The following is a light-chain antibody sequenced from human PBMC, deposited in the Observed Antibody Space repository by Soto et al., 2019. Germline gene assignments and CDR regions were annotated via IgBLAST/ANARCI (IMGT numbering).Light chain of an antibody. CDR3: QQHKSYPVT. CDR1: QNIDIW. V-gene: IGKV1-5*01. CDR2: DAS. Sequence: IEMTQSPSTLSASVIDRLSITCRASQNIDIWLSWYQQKPGKAPKLLIYDASNLKSGVPSRFSGSGSGTEFTLTISSLQPDDFATYYCQQHKSYPVTFGGGTKVDIK. J-gene: IGKJ4*01.